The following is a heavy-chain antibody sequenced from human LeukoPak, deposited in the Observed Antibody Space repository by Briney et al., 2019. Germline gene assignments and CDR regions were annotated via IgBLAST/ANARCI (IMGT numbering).Heavy chain of an antibody. V-gene: IGHV1-8*01. CDR2: MNPNSGNT. J-gene: IGHJ4*02. CDR3: ARYYYDSSGAGY. D-gene: IGHD3-22*01. Sequence: ASVTVSCTASGYTFTSYDINWVRQATGQGLEWMGWMNPNSGNTGYAQKFQGRVTMTRNTSISTAYMELSSLRSEDTAVYYCARYYYDSSGAGYWGQGTLVTVSS. CDR1: GYTFTSYD.